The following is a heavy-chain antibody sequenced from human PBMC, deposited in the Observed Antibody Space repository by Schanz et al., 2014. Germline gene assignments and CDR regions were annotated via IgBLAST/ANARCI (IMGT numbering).Heavy chain of an antibody. CDR2: INTGVNT. Sequence: EVQLVESGGGLVQPGKSLRLSCAASTFTFDHYAMTWVRQAPGKGLEWVSAINTGVNTYYADSVRGRFTMSRDNSKNTLYLQMNSLRAGDAAVYYCARGLIAAAGGAFDYWGQGTLVAVSA. D-gene: IGHD6-13*01. CDR3: ARGLIAAAGGAFDY. J-gene: IGHJ4*02. V-gene: IGHV3-23*04. CDR1: TFTFDHYA.